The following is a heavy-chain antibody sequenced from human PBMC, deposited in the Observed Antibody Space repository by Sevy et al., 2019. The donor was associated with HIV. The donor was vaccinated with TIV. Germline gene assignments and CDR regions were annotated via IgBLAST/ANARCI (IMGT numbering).Heavy chain of an antibody. Sequence: GGSLRLSCAASGFNFDDYAMHWVRQAPGKGLEWVSGISWNGGRIDYADSVKGGFTISKDNAKKSLYLQMNSLRAEDTALYYCAKDMEIVRGAFDIWGQGTMVTVSS. D-gene: IGHD6-6*01. CDR3: AKDMEIVRGAFDI. CDR1: GFNFDDYA. CDR2: ISWNGGRI. V-gene: IGHV3-9*01. J-gene: IGHJ3*02.